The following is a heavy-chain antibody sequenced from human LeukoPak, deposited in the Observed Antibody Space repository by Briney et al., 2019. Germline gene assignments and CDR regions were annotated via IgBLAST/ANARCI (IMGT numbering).Heavy chain of an antibody. CDR1: GYSFTSYW. CDR2: IYPGDSDT. Sequence: GASLKISCKGSGYSFTSYWIGWVRQMPVKGLEWMGIIYPGDSDTRYSPSFQGQVTISADKSISTAHLQWSRLKASDTAIYYCAKISDTGGYYGDYWGQGTLVTVSS. CDR3: AKISDTGGYYGDY. D-gene: IGHD3-22*01. J-gene: IGHJ4*02. V-gene: IGHV5-51*01.